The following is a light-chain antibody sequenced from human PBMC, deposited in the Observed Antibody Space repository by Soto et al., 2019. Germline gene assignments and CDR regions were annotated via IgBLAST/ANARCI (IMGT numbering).Light chain of an antibody. CDR1: QSISSW. CDR2: KAS. Sequence: DIQMTQSPSTLSASVGDRVTITCRASQSISSWLAWYQQKPGKAPKLLIYKASSLESGVPSRFSGSGSGTEFTLIISSLQPDDFATYYFQQYNSLWTFGQGTKVEIK. J-gene: IGKJ1*01. CDR3: QQYNSLWT. V-gene: IGKV1-5*03.